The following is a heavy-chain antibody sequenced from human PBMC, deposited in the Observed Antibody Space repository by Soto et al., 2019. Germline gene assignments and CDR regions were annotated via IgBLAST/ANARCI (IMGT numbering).Heavy chain of an antibody. CDR3: AGGYYYDSSGYLNPLDY. Sequence: PSETLSLTCTVSGGSISSSSYYWGWIRQPPGKGLEWIGSIYYSGSTYYNPSLKSRVTISVDTSKNQFSLKLSSVTAADTAVYYCAGGYYYDSSGYLNPLDYWGQGTLVTVS. CDR1: GGSISSSSYY. D-gene: IGHD3-22*01. CDR2: IYYSGST. J-gene: IGHJ4*02. V-gene: IGHV4-39*01.